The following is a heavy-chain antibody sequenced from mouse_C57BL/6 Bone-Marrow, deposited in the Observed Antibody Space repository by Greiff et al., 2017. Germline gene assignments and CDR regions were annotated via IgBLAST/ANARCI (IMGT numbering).Heavy chain of an antibody. J-gene: IGHJ4*01. V-gene: IGHV1-81*01. CDR2: IYPRSGNT. D-gene: IGHD2-4*01. CDR1: GYTFTSYG. Sequence: QVQLQQSGAELARPGASVKLSCKASGYTFTSYGISWVKQRTGQGLEWIGEIYPRSGNTYYNEKFKGKATLTADKSSSTAYMELRSLTSEDSAVYFCARYYDYDEMDYWGQGTSVTVSS. CDR3: ARYYDYDEMDY.